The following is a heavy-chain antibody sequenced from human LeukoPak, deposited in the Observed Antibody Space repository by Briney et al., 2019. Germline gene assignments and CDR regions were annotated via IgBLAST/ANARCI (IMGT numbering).Heavy chain of an antibody. D-gene: IGHD3-10*01. Sequence: GGSLRLSCAASGFTFSSYAMSWVRQAPGKGLEWVSGISGSGGSKYFADSVKGRFTISRDNSKKTLYLQMNSLRAEDTAVYYCAKDQRYFGSGSDSYFDYCGQGTLVTVSS. J-gene: IGHJ4*02. CDR3: AKDQRYFGSGSDSYFDY. V-gene: IGHV3-23*01. CDR1: GFTFSSYA. CDR2: ISGSGGSK.